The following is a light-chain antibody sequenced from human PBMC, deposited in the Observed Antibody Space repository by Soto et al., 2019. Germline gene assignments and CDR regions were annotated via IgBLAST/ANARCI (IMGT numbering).Light chain of an antibody. J-gene: IGKJ1*01. CDR2: GAS. CDR1: QSVSSSY. V-gene: IGKV3-20*01. CDR3: QQYGSSPPWT. Sequence: DILLTQSPGTLSLSPGERATLSCRASQSVSSSYLAWYQQRPGQAPRLLIYGASTRATGIPDRFSGSGSGTDLTLTISRLEPEDFAVYFCQQYGSSPPWTFGQGTKVEIK.